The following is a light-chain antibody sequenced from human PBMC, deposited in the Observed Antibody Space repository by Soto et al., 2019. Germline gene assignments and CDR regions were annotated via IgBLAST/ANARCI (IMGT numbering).Light chain of an antibody. Sequence: EIVLRQSPATLSVCPGERATLSCRASQSVSSNLAWYQQKPCQAPRLLIYGASTRATGIPARFSGSGSGTDFTLTISSLQPEDFTTYYCQQSYSIPLTFGGGTKVDIK. J-gene: IGKJ4*01. V-gene: IGKV3-15*01. CDR3: QQSYSIPLT. CDR1: QSVSSN. CDR2: GAS.